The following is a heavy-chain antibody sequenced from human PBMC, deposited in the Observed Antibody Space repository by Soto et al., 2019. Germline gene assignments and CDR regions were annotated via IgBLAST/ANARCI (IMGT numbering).Heavy chain of an antibody. CDR3: ARDLTSVRGS. J-gene: IGHJ4*02. CDR1: GGTFSRHS. V-gene: IGHV1-69*01. CDR2: IIPIFDAT. Sequence: QVQMVQSGAEVKKPGSSARVSCKVSGGTFSRHSISWVRQAPGQGLEWMGGIIPIFDATQYAQKFQGRLTITADESTTTFHMDLSGLRPEDTAIYFWARDLTSVRGSWGQGTLVTVS. D-gene: IGHD3-10*01.